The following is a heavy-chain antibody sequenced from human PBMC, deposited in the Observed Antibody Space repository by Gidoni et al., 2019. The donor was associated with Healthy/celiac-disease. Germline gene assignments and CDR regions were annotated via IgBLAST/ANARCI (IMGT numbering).Heavy chain of an antibody. D-gene: IGHD3-9*01. J-gene: IGHJ4*02. CDR2: ISSSGSNI. CDR1: GFPFSDYY. CDR3: ARANYDILTGYIGQFDY. Sequence: QVQLVESGVGLVKPGGSLRLSCAASGFPFSDYYMSWIRQAPGKGLEWVSYISSSGSNIYYADSVKGRFTISRDNAKNSLYLQMNSLRAEDTAVYYCARANYDILTGYIGQFDYWGQGTLVTVSS. V-gene: IGHV3-11*01.